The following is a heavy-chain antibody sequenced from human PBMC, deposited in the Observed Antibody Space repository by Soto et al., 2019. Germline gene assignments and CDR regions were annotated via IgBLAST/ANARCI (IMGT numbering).Heavy chain of an antibody. CDR2: LSAGGGT. Sequence: EVQLLESGGGLVQTGWYLRLSCAASGFTFSNYAMTWVRQAPGKGPEWVSSLSAGGGTYYADSEKGRFTISRDNSKNTLFLQMNSLRDEDSAVYYFVERPDSSGWHFEYWGQGTLVTVSP. J-gene: IGHJ4*02. CDR1: GFTFSNYA. V-gene: IGHV3-23*01. D-gene: IGHD6-19*01. CDR3: VERPDSSGWHFEY.